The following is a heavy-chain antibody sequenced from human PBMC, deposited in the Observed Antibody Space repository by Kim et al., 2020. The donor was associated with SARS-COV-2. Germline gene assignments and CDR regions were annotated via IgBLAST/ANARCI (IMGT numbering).Heavy chain of an antibody. J-gene: IGHJ6*02. CDR2: ITTSSRPT. CDR3: TREDYRARDV. CDR1: GFTFSSYH. D-gene: IGHD4-4*01. V-gene: IGHV3-48*04. Sequence: GGSLRLSCVASGFTFSSYHMNWVRQAPGKGLEWLSFITTSSRPTYYADSVGGRFTISRDNAKNSLYLHMNSLRAEDTAVYFCTREDYRARDVRGQGTTVTVSS.